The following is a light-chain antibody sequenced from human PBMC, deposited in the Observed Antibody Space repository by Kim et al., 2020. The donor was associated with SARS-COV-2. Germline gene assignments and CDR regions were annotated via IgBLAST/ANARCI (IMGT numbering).Light chain of an antibody. CDR1: TSDVGGYNY. Sequence: GQSVTMSSTGTTSDVGGYNYVSWYQQHPGKVPRLMIYDVTKRPSGVSNRFSGSKSGNTASLTISGLQAEDEADYYCNSYTTSNTYVFGTGTKVTVL. CDR2: DVT. J-gene: IGLJ1*01. CDR3: NSYTTSNTYV. V-gene: IGLV2-14*04.